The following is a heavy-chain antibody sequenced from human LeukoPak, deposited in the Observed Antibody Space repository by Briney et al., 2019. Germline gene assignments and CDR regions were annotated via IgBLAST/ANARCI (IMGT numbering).Heavy chain of an antibody. CDR1: DFTLSNAW. CDR2: ISGSGGST. V-gene: IGHV3-23*01. CDR3: AKDSSKSIAARTPFDY. Sequence: GGSLRLSCAASDFTLSNAWMSWVRQAPGKGLEWVSAISGSGGSTYYADSVKGRFTISRDNSKNTLYLQMNSLRAEDTAVYYCAKDSSKSIAARTPFDYWGQGTLVTVSS. J-gene: IGHJ4*02. D-gene: IGHD6-13*01.